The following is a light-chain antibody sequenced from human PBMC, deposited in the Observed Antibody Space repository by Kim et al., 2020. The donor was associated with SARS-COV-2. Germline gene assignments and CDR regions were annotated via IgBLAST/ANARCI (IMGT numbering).Light chain of an antibody. J-gene: IGLJ2*01. CDR3: ASWDDSLSGFVV. Sequence: RVTIACSGSGSNIGNNFVYWYQQIPGTAPKVLIYKNHRRPSGVPDRFSGSKSGTSASLAISGLRSEDEGDYYCASWDDSLSGFVVFGGGTQLTVL. CDR1: GSNIGNNF. CDR2: KNH. V-gene: IGLV1-47*01.